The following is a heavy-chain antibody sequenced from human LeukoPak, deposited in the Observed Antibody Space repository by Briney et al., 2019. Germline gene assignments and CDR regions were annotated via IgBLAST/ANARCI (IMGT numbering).Heavy chain of an antibody. V-gene: IGHV3-53*01. CDR2: IYAGGNT. D-gene: IGHD5-12*01. CDR1: GLTVSSNY. Sequence: QPGGSLRLSCAASGLTVSSNYMSWVRQAPGKGLEWVSIIYAGGNTYYADSVKGRFTISRDNSKNTLYLQMNSLRAEDTAVYYCARAMWIVGRPKFFDYWGQGTLVTVSS. CDR3: ARAMWIVGRPKFFDY. J-gene: IGHJ4*02.